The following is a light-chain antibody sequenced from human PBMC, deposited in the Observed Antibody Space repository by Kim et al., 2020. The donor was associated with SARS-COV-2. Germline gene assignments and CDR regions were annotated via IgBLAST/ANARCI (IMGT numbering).Light chain of an antibody. J-gene: IGKJ4*01. CDR1: QSVRSSF. V-gene: IGKV3-20*01. CDR2: DAS. Sequence: ETVLRQSPGTLRLYPGERATLSCRASQSVRSSFLAWYQQKPGQAPRLLIYDASSRASGIADRFSGRGSGTDFTLTISRLQPEDSAVYYCQQYGDLPLTFGGGTKLEI. CDR3: QQYGDLPLT.